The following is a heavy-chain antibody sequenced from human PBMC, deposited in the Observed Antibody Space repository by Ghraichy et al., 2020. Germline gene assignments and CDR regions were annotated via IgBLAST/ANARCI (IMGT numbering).Heavy chain of an antibody. Sequence: GSLRLSCAASGFTVSSNYMNWVRQAPGKGLEWVSVIYSGGITYYADSVKGRFSISRDNSKNTLYLQMNSLRTEDTAVYYCARGATWYFDYWGQGTLVTVSS. D-gene: IGHD1-26*01. CDR3: ARGATWYFDY. J-gene: IGHJ4*02. CDR2: IYSGGIT. V-gene: IGHV3-66*02. CDR1: GFTVSSNY.